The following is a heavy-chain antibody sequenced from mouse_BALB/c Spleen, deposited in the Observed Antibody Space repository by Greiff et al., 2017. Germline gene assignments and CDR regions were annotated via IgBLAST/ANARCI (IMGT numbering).Heavy chain of an antibody. V-gene: IGHV5-6-5*01. CDR1: GFTFSSYA. Sequence: EVKVEESGGGLVKPGGSLKLSCAASGFTFSSYAMSWVRQTPEKRLEWVASISSGGSTYYPDSVKGRFTISRDNARNILYLQMSSLRSEDTAMYYCARGPDGYYNYFDYWGQGTTLTVSS. CDR3: ARGPDGYYNYFDY. D-gene: IGHD2-3*01. CDR2: ISSGGST. J-gene: IGHJ2*01.